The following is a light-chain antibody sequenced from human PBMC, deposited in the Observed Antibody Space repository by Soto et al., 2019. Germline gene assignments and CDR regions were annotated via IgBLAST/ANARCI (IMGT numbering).Light chain of an antibody. CDR2: EVS. V-gene: IGLV2-14*01. J-gene: IGLJ1*01. CDR3: SSYTTSSTLGV. CDR1: SSDVGGYNY. Sequence: QSVLTQPASVSGSPGQSMTISCTGTSSDVGGYNYVSWYQQHPGKAPKLMIYEVSNRPSGVSNRFCGSKSGNTASLTISGLQAEDEADYYCSSYTTSSTLGVFGTGTKVTVL.